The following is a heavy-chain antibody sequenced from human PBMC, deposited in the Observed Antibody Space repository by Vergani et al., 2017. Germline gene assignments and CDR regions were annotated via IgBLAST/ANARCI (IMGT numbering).Heavy chain of an antibody. D-gene: IGHD2-2*01. CDR3: ARLGYCSSTSCEHDY. CDR2: MIPTFDSK. Sequence: QVQLLQSGAAVRKPGSSVTVSCKASGDTFSNYAITWVRQAPGQGLQWMGRMIPTFDSKNYAPRFQGRVTLTADASASTAYMELTSLTSEDTAVYYCARLGYCSSTSCEHDYWGQGTLVTVSS. V-gene: IGHV1-69*13. CDR1: GDTFSNYA. J-gene: IGHJ4*02.